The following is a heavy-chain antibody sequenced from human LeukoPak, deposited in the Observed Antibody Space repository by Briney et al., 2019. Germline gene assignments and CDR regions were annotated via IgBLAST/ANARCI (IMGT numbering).Heavy chain of an antibody. CDR3: ARVKRLGIVGTPLDY. CDR2: IIPIFGTA. J-gene: IGHJ4*02. Sequence: SVKVSCKASGGTFSSYAISWVRQAPGQGLEWMGRIIPIFGTANYAQKFQGRVTITTDESTSTAYMELSSLRSEDTAVYYCARVKRLGIVGTPLDYWGQGTLVTVSS. V-gene: IGHV1-69*05. D-gene: IGHD1-26*01. CDR1: GGTFSSYA.